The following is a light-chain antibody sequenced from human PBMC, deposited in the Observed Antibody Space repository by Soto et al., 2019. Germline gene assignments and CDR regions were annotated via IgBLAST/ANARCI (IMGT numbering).Light chain of an antibody. CDR2: EVG. CDR1: SSDIGAYDY. V-gene: IGLV2-14*01. CDR3: SSYTSNNFDV. Sequence: QSVLTQPASVSGSPGQSITISCRGTSSDIGAYDYVSWYQQHPGKAPKLMIYEVGDRPSGLSNRFSGSKSGNTASLTISRLQTEDEADYYCSSYTSNNFDVFGTGTKLTVL. J-gene: IGLJ1*01.